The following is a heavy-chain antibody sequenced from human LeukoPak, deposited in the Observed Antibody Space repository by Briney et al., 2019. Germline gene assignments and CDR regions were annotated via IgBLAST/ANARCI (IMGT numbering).Heavy chain of an antibody. CDR2: ISSSGSDI. CDR3: ASLHDIVVIPDATIDY. J-gene: IGHJ4*02. D-gene: IGHD2-2*01. V-gene: IGHV3-21*01. CDR1: GASISSSTYY. Sequence: ETLSLTCTVSGASISSSTYYWGWVRQAPGKGLEWVSCISSSGSDIYYADSVKGRFTVSRDNGNNLLYLQMNSLRADDTAVYYCASLHDIVVIPDATIDYCGQGTLVTVSS.